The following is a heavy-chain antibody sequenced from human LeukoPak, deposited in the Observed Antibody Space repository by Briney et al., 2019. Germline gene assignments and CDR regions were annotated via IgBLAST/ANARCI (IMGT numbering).Heavy chain of an antibody. CDR2: TSAGGSST. D-gene: IGHD2-2*01. Sequence: GGSLRLSCAASGFSFSSYAMHWVRQAPGKGLEWVSTTSAGGSSTSYADSVKGRFTISRDNSKNTFYLQMNSLRAEDTAAYYCAKGGYCSSSSCYYGWFEPWGQGTLVTVSS. V-gene: IGHV3-23*01. CDR1: GFSFSSYA. J-gene: IGHJ5*02. CDR3: AKGGYCSSSSCYYGWFEP.